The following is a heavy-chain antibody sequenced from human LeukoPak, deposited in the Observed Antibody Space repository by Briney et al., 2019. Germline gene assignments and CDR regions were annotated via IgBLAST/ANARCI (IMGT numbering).Heavy chain of an antibody. CDR1: GFTFSSYA. CDR2: ISYDGSNK. D-gene: IGHD3-22*01. CDR3: ARAYYDSSGYYHFDY. J-gene: IGHJ4*02. Sequence: GGSLRLSCAASGFTFSSYAMHWVRQAPGKGLEWVAVISYDGSNKYYADSVKGRFTISRDNSKNTLYLQMNSLRAEDTAVYYCARAYYDSSGYYHFDYWGQGTLVTVSS. V-gene: IGHV3-30*04.